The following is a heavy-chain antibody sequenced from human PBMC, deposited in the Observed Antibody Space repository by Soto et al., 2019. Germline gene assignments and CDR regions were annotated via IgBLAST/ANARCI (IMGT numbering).Heavy chain of an antibody. CDR3: ARQGYGGLHGLVDV. V-gene: IGHV4-59*08. CDR2: INYSGDT. D-gene: IGHD3-10*01. J-gene: IGHJ6*02. CDR1: GGSLRGYY. Sequence: QVQLQESGPRLVKPSETLSLTCTVSGGSLRGYYCSWFRQPPGKGLEWVGYINYSGDTYYNPSLESPVTMSEDTSNNKYSLMINSLTATDTAVYYCARQGYGGLHGLVDVWGQGTTVTVSS.